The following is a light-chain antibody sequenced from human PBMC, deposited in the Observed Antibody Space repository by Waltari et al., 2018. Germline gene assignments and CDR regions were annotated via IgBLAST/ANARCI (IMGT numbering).Light chain of an antibody. J-gene: IGLJ3*02. Sequence: QSALTQPASVSGSPGQSIPISCTGTSSDVGFYNYVSWYQQHPGKAPKLMIYEVSERPSGVSNRFSGSKSGNTASLTISGLQAEDEADYYCNSYAGSSSWVFGGGTKLTVL. V-gene: IGLV2-14*01. CDR2: EVS. CDR1: SSDVGFYNY. CDR3: NSYAGSSSWV.